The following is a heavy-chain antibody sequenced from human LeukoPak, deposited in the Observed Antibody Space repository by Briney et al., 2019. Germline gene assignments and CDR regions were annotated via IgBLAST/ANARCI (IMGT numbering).Heavy chain of an antibody. V-gene: IGHV3-53*01. Sequence: GGSLRLSCAASGFTVSSNYMSWVRQAPGKGLEWVSVIYSGGSTYYADSVKGRFTISRDNSKNTLYLQMNSLRAEDTAVYYCARFDTGYYGMDVWGQGTTVNVSS. CDR2: IYSGGST. CDR3: ARFDTGYYGMDV. D-gene: IGHD3-9*01. CDR1: GFTVSSNY. J-gene: IGHJ6*02.